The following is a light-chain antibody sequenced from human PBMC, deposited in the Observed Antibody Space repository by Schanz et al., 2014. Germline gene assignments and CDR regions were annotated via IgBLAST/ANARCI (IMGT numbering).Light chain of an antibody. J-gene: IGKJ4*01. Sequence: EVVLTQSPATLSLSPGERATLSCRASQSVGNSLAWYQHKPGQAPRLLIYDASNRATGIPDRFSGSGSGTDFTLTISRLEPEDFAVYYCQQYGSSPLTFGGGTNVEIK. CDR2: DAS. CDR3: QQYGSSPLT. V-gene: IGKV3-20*01. CDR1: QSVGNS.